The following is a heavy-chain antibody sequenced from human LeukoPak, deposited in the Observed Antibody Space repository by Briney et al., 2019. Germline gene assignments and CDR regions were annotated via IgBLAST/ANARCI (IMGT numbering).Heavy chain of an antibody. Sequence: PSETLSLTCTVSGGSISSYYWSWIRQPPGKGLEWIGYTYYSGSTNYNPSLKSRVTISVDTSKNQFSLKLSSVTAADTAVYYCASDYDSSGYDILAFDIWGQGTMVTVSS. CDR3: ASDYDSSGYDILAFDI. CDR1: GGSISSYY. CDR2: TYYSGST. J-gene: IGHJ3*02. V-gene: IGHV4-59*01. D-gene: IGHD3-22*01.